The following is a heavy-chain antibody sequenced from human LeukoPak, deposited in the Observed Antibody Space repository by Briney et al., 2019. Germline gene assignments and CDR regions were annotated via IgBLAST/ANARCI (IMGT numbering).Heavy chain of an antibody. CDR3: ARGRHYDFWSGYLDY. Sequence: GGSLRLSCAASGFTFSSYSMNWVHQAPGKGLEWVSSISSSSSYIYYADSVKGRFTISRDNAKNSLYLQMNSLRAEDTALYHCARGRHYDFWSGYLDYWGQGTLVTVSS. J-gene: IGHJ4*02. CDR2: ISSSSSYI. V-gene: IGHV3-21*04. CDR1: GFTFSSYS. D-gene: IGHD3-3*01.